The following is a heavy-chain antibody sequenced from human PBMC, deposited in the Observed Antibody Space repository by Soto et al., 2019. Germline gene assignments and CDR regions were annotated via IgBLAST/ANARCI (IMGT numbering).Heavy chain of an antibody. Sequence: SLRLSCAASGFTFSSYAMSWVRQAPGKGLEWVSAISGSGGSTYYADSVKGRFTISRDNSKNTLYLQMNSLRAEDTAVYYCAKVLLWFGNPFDYWGQGTLVTVSS. J-gene: IGHJ4*02. D-gene: IGHD3-10*01. V-gene: IGHV3-23*01. CDR3: AKVLLWFGNPFDY. CDR1: GFTFSSYA. CDR2: ISGSGGST.